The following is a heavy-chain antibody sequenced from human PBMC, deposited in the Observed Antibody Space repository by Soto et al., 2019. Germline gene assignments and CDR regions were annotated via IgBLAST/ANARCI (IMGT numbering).Heavy chain of an antibody. J-gene: IGHJ4*02. D-gene: IGHD6-19*01. Sequence: ASVEVSCKASGYTFTSYGISWVLEAPGQGLEWMGWISAYNGNTNYAQKLQSRVTMTTDTSTSTAYMELRSLRSDDTAVYYCARDQDSSGWYGTPPFDYWGQGTLVTVSS. CDR1: GYTFTSYG. CDR3: ARDQDSSGWYGTPPFDY. CDR2: ISAYNGNT. V-gene: IGHV1-18*01.